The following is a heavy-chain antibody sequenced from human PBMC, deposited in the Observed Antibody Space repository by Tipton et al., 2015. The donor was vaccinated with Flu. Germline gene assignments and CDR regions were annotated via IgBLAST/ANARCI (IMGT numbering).Heavy chain of an antibody. D-gene: IGHD3-3*01. V-gene: IGHV4-39*07. CDR1: GGSISSSRYY. CDR2: IYYSGST. CDR3: ARDPFPGYDFWSGYYSSFDY. Sequence: TLSLTCTVSGGSISSSRYYWGWIRQPPGKGLEWIGSIYYSGSTYYNPSLKSRVTISVDTSKNQFSLKLSSVTAADTAVYYCARDPFPGYDFWSGYYSSFDYWGQGTLVTVSS. J-gene: IGHJ4*02.